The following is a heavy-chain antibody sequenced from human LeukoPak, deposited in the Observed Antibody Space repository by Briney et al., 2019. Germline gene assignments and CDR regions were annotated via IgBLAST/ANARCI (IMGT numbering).Heavy chain of an antibody. CDR2: INHSGST. V-gene: IGHV4-34*01. CDR1: GGSFSGYC. J-gene: IGHJ4*02. Sequence: SETLSLTSAVYGGSFSGYCWSWIRQPPGKGLEWIGEINHSGSTNYNPSLKSRVTISVDTSKNQFSLNLSSVTAADTAVYYCARARGWLRLPFYFDYWGQGTLVTVSS. D-gene: IGHD5-12*01. CDR3: ARARGWLRLPFYFDY.